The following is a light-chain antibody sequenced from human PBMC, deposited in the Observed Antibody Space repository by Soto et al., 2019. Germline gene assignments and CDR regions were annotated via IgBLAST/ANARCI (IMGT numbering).Light chain of an antibody. CDR3: QSYDSGLSGYWV. CDR2: EVS. V-gene: IGLV2-14*01. J-gene: IGLJ3*02. Sequence: QSALTQPASVSGSPGQSITISCTGTSSDVGYDNYVSWFQQHPGKAPKLMIYEVSRRPSGVSNRFSGSKSANTASLTISGLQAEDEADYYCQSYDSGLSGYWVFGGGTKLTVL. CDR1: SSDVGYDNY.